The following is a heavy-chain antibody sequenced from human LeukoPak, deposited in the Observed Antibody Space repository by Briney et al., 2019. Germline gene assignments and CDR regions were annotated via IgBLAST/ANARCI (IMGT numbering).Heavy chain of an antibody. CDR2: INPNSGGT. J-gene: IGHJ3*02. CDR1: GYTFTGYY. D-gene: IGHD3-22*01. CDR3: ARDGITMIVVGGGRSAFDI. Sequence: ASVKVSCKASGYTFTGYYMHWVRQAPGQGLEWMGWINPNSGGTNYAQKFQGRVAMTRDTSISTAYMELSRLRSDDTAVYYCARDGITMIVVGGGRSAFDIWGQGTMVTVSS. V-gene: IGHV1-2*02.